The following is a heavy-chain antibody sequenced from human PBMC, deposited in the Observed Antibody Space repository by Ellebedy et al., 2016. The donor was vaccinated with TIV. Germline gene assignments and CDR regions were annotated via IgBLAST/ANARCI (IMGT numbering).Heavy chain of an antibody. D-gene: IGHD3-22*01. CDR2: MYSTGTT. CDR3: VRRFYFDSGHDAFDI. V-gene: IGHV4-39*01. J-gene: IGHJ3*02. Sequence: MPSETLSLTCAVSGGSISSSPYYWGWIRQPPGKGLEGIGSMYSTGTTYYSPSLKSRLSLSVGPSENQFSLRLASSTAADTAVYYCVRRFYFDSGHDAFDIWGQGTMVTVSS. CDR1: GGSISSSPYY.